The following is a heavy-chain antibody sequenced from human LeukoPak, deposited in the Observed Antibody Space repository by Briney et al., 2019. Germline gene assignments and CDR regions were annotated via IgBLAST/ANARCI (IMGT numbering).Heavy chain of an antibody. D-gene: IGHD5-18*01. J-gene: IGHJ4*02. CDR1: GFTFSSYW. V-gene: IGHV3-23*01. CDR3: AKDPRGYSYGRNGGGRSTGYYFDY. CDR2: ISGSGGST. Sequence: PGGSLRLSCAASGFTFSSYWMSWVRQAPGKGLEWVSAISGSGGSTYYADSVKGRFTISRDNSKNTLYLQMNSLRAEDTAVYYCAKDPRGYSYGRNGGGRSTGYYFDYWGQGTLVTVSS.